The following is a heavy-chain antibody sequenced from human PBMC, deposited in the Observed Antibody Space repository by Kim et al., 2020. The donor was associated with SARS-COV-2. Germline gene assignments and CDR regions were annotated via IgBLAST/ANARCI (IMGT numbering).Heavy chain of an antibody. CDR3: ARFLSLTYYYGMDV. V-gene: IGHV3-53*01. CDR2: IYSGGST. J-gene: IGHJ6*02. CDR1: GFTVSSNY. Sequence: GGSLRLSCAASGFTVSSNYMSWVRQAPGKGLEWVSVIYSGGSTYYADSVKGRFTISRDNSKNTLYLQMNSLRAEDTAVYYCARFLSLTYYYGMDVWGQGTTVTVSS.